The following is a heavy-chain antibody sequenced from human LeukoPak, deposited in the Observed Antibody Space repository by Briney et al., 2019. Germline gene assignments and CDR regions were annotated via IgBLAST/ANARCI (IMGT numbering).Heavy chain of an antibody. CDR1: GGSISTSSYY. CDR3: ASQLYSSSWYLVGCFDY. CDR2: IYYSGST. V-gene: IGHV4-39*01. D-gene: IGHD6-13*01. J-gene: IGHJ4*02. Sequence: SETLSLTCTVSGGSISTSSYYWGWIRQPPGKGLGWIGSIYYSGSTYYNPSLKSRVTISVDTTKNQFSLKLSSVTAAYTAVYYCASQLYSSSWYLVGCFDYWGQGTLVTVSS.